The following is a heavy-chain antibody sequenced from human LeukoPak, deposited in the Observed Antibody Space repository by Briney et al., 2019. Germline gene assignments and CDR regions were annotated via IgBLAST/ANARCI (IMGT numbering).Heavy chain of an antibody. J-gene: IGHJ4*02. D-gene: IGHD3-10*01. CDR2: IYYSGST. CDR3: ARKVRLLWFGELPPFFDY. Sequence: PSETLSLTCTVSGGSISSSSYYWGWIRQPPGKGLEWIGSIYYSGSTYYNPSLKSRVTISVDTSKNQFSLKLSSVTAADTAVYYCARKVRLLWFGELPPFFDYWGQGTLVTVSS. CDR1: GGSISSSSYY. V-gene: IGHV4-39*07.